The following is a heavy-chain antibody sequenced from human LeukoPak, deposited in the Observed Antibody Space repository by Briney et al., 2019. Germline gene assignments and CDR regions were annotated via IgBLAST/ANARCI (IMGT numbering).Heavy chain of an antibody. CDR3: ARAPRITMVRGVIYWFDP. V-gene: IGHV1-8*03. CDR1: GYTFTSYD. J-gene: IGHJ5*02. CDR2: MNPNSGNT. Sequence: AASVKVSCKASGYTFTSYDINWVRQAPGQGLEGMGWMNPNSGNTGYAQKFQGRVTITRNTSISTAYMEQSSLRSEDTAVYYCARAPRITMVRGVIYWFDPWGQGTLVTVSS. D-gene: IGHD3-10*01.